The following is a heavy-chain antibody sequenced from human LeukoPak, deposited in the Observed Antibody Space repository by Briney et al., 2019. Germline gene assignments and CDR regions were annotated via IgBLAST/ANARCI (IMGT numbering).Heavy chain of an antibody. D-gene: IGHD6-6*01. Sequence: SETLSLTCTVSGGSISSGDYYWSWIRQPPGKGLEWIGYIYYSGSTYYNPSLKSRVTISVDTSKNQFSLKLSSVTAADTAVYYCARHGRFSSSSSAFDIWGQGTMVTVSS. V-gene: IGHV4-30-4*01. CDR1: GGSISSGDYY. J-gene: IGHJ3*02. CDR3: ARHGRFSSSSSAFDI. CDR2: IYYSGST.